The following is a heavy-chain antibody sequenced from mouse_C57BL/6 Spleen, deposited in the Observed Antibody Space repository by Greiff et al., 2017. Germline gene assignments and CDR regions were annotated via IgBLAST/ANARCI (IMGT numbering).Heavy chain of an antibody. CDR3: ARDYGSPFAY. V-gene: IGHV1-18*01. CDR2: INPNNGGT. D-gene: IGHD1-1*01. CDR1: GYTFTDYN. Sequence: EVQLVESGPELVKPGASVKIPCKASGYTFTDYNMDWVKQSHGKSLEWIGDINPNNGGTIYNQKFKGKATLTVDKSSSTAYMELRSLTSEDTAVYYCARDYGSPFAYWGQGTLVTVSA. J-gene: IGHJ3*01.